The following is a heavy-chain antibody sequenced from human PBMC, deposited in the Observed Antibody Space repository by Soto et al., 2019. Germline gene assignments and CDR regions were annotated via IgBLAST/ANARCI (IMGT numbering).Heavy chain of an antibody. CDR3: ARATNYDSSGYYLGSLDGMDV. D-gene: IGHD3-22*01. CDR1: GGPLSRYA. Sequence: SVEVFCQASGGPLSRYAMRWVRQAPGKRIEKIGGISPIFGTANYAQKFQGRVTITADESTSTAYMELSSLRSEDTAVYYCARATNYDSSGYYLGSLDGMDVWGQGTTVTVSS. CDR2: ISPIFGTA. V-gene: IGHV1-69*01. J-gene: IGHJ6*02.